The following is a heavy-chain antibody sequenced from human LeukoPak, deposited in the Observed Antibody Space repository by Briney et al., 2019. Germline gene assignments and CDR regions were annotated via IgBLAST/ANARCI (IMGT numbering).Heavy chain of an antibody. V-gene: IGHV3-30*10. CDR1: GFTFSSYL. CDR2: ISYDGTNV. D-gene: IGHD1-7*01. J-gene: IGHJ3*02. CDR3: ARDKGTVWNSQNDPFDM. Sequence: GGSLRLSCAASGFTFSSYLMHWARQAPGKGLEWVAVISYDGTNVYYTDSVKGRFTISRDNSENTLFLQMNSLRGEDTAVYYCARDKGTVWNSQNDPFDMWGQGTMVTVSS.